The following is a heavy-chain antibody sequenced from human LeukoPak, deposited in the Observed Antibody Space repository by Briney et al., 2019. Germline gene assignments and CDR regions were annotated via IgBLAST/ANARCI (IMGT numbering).Heavy chain of an antibody. Sequence: GGSLRLSCAASGFTVSSYWMSWVRQAPGKGLEWVANIKQDGSEKYYVDSVKGRFTISGDNAKNSLYLQMNRLRAEDTAVYYCATLVFASAFDIWGQGTMVTVSS. CDR3: ATLVFASAFDI. CDR1: GFTVSSYW. J-gene: IGHJ3*02. CDR2: IKQDGSEK. D-gene: IGHD2-2*01. V-gene: IGHV3-7*01.